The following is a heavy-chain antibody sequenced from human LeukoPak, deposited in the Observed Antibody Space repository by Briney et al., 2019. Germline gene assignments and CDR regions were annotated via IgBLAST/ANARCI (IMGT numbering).Heavy chain of an antibody. Sequence: PGGSLRLSCAASGFTFSRYAMSWVRQAPGKGLEWVSVISGSGGSTYYADSVKGRFTISRDNSKNTLYLQMNSLRAEDTAVYYCAKDYCSGGSCYSGLDYWRQGTLVTVSS. CDR2: ISGSGGST. D-gene: IGHD2-15*01. CDR3: AKDYCSGGSCYSGLDY. CDR1: GFTFSRYA. V-gene: IGHV3-23*01. J-gene: IGHJ4*02.